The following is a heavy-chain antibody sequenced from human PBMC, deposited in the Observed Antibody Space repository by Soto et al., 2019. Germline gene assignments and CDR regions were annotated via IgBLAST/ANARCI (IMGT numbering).Heavy chain of an antibody. V-gene: IGHV1-46*03. CDR2: INPSGGHT. D-gene: IGHD2-21*02. CDR3: ARGGHVVVVTAAFDY. CDR1: GNTFSNYY. Sequence: ASVRVSCKASGNTFSNYYIHWVRQAPGQGLEWMGTINPSGGHTTYAQKFLGRVTMTRDTSTSTLYMELTSLRSEDTAVYYCARGGHVVVVTAAFDYWGQGTLVTVSS. J-gene: IGHJ4*02.